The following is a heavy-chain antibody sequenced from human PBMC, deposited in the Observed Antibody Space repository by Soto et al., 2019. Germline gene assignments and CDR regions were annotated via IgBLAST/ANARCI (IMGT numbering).Heavy chain of an antibody. J-gene: IGHJ4*02. V-gene: IGHV1-18*01. D-gene: IGHD3-16*01. Sequence: QVQLVQSGAEVKKPGASVKVSCKASGYTFTSYGISWVRQAPGQGLEWMGWISAYNGNTNYAQKLQGRVTMTTDTPTSTAYMELRSLRSDDTAVYYGARVRLHLGEFSYFDYWGQGTLVTVSS. CDR2: ISAYNGNT. CDR1: GYTFTSYG. CDR3: ARVRLHLGEFSYFDY.